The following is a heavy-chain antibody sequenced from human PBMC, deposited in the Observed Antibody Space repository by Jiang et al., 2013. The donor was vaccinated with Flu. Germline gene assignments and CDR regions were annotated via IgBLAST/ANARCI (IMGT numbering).Heavy chain of an antibody. CDR2: IDWDDDE. V-gene: IGHV2-70*04. J-gene: IGHJ6*02. CDR3: TRMGVGAIGYWGVDV. CDR1: GFSLNTPGMR. Sequence: TLTCTFSGFSLNTPGMRVSWIRQPPGKAPEWLARIDWDDDEFYSPFLRPRLSISKDTSKNQVVLTMTNMQPADTATYYCTRMGVGAIGYWGVDVWGQGTTVTVSS. D-gene: IGHD1-26*01.